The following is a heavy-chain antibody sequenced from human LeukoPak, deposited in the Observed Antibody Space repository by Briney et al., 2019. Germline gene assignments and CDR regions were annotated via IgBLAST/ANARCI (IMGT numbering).Heavy chain of an antibody. J-gene: IGHJ4*02. Sequence: PGGSLRLSCAASGFTFSSYAMHWVRQAPGKGLEWVAVISYDGSNKYYADSVKGRFTISRDNSKNTLYLQMNSLRAEDTAVYYCAKDTYYYGSGSYSGCDYWGQGTLVTVSS. CDR3: AKDTYYYGSGSYSGCDY. CDR1: GFTFSSYA. V-gene: IGHV3-30*04. D-gene: IGHD3-10*01. CDR2: ISYDGSNK.